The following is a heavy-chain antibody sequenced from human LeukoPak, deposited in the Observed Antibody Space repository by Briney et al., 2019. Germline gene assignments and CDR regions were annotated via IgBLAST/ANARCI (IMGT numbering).Heavy chain of an antibody. CDR3: ATDLRGRGPNPLSSRIDY. J-gene: IGHJ4*02. V-gene: IGHV3-15*01. CDR1: GFTFSYAW. CDR2: IKCKTDGGTT. D-gene: IGHD2/OR15-2a*01. Sequence: GGSLRLSCAASGFTFSYAWTSWVRQAPGIGLEWVGRIKCKTDGGTTDYAAPVRGRFTISRDDSKNTLYLQMNSLKSEDTAVYYCATDLRGRGPNPLSSRIDYWGQGTLVTVSS.